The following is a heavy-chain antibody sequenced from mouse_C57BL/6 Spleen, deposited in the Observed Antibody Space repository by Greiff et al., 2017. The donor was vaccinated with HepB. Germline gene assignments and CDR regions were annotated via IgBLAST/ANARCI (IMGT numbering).Heavy chain of an antibody. Sequence: QVQLQQPGAELVRPGSSVKLSCKASGYTFTSYWMDWVKQRPGQGLEWIGNIYPSDSETHYNQKFKDKATLTVDKSSSTAYMQLSSLTSEDSAVYYCARQGLAPDYGGQGTTLTVSS. D-gene: IGHD2-4*01. J-gene: IGHJ2*01. CDR3: ARQGLAPDY. CDR1: GYTFTSYW. V-gene: IGHV1-61*01. CDR2: IYPSDSET.